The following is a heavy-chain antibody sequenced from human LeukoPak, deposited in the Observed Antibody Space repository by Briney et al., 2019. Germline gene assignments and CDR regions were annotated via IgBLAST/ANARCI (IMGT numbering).Heavy chain of an antibody. CDR2: ICYSGST. D-gene: IGHD4-17*01. Sequence: PSETLSLTCTVSGGSISSYYWSWIRQPPGKELEWIGYICYSGSTNYNPSLKSRVTISVDTSKNQFSLKLSSVTAADTAVYYCARRYGDYRKGYFDYWGQGTLVTVSS. V-gene: IGHV4-59*08. CDR3: ARRYGDYRKGYFDY. CDR1: GGSISSYY. J-gene: IGHJ4*02.